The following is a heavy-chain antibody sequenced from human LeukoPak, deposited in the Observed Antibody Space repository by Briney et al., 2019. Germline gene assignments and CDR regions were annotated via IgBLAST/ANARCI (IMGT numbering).Heavy chain of an antibody. Sequence: GASVKVSCKASGYTFTGYYMHWVRQAPGQGLEWMGWINPNSGGTNYAQKFQGRVTMTRDTSISTAYMELSRLRSDDTAVYYCARDRRYFDAGRLWNWFDPWGQGTLVTVSS. J-gene: IGHJ5*02. D-gene: IGHD3-9*01. V-gene: IGHV1-2*02. CDR2: INPNSGGT. CDR3: ARDRRYFDAGRLWNWFDP. CDR1: GYTFTGYY.